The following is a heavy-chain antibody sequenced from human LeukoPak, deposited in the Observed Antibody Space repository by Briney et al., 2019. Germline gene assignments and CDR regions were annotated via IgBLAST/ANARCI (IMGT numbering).Heavy chain of an antibody. V-gene: IGHV1-8*01. J-gene: IGHJ5*02. CDR3: ARGRLSTYDFWSGYQETYNWFDP. CDR2: INPNSGNT. D-gene: IGHD3-3*01. Sequence: RGASVKVSCKASGYTFTSYDINWVRQATGQGLEWMGWINPNSGNTGYAQNFQGRVTMTRNTSISTAYMELSSLRSEDTAVYYCARGRLSTYDFWSGYQETYNWFDPWGQGTLVTVSS. CDR1: GYTFTSYD.